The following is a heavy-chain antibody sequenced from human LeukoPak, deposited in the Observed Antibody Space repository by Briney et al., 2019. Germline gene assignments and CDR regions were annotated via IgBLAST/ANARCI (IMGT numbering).Heavy chain of an antibody. J-gene: IGHJ4*02. D-gene: IGHD6-6*01. V-gene: IGHV3-23*01. Sequence: GGSLRLSCAASGFTFSSYAMSWVRQAPGKGLEWVSAISGSGGSTYYADSVKGRFTISRDNSKNTLYLQMNSLRAEDTAVYYCAKGRYSSSSGDYFDYWGQGTLATVSS. CDR3: AKGRYSSSSGDYFDY. CDR2: ISGSGGST. CDR1: GFTFSSYA.